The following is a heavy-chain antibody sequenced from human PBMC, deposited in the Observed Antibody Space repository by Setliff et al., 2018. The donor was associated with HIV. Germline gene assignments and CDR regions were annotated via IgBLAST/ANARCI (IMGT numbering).Heavy chain of an antibody. CDR2: ISGHNDFI. CDR3: AKAQWLLSHWGFDP. V-gene: IGHV3-48*01. D-gene: IGHD3-3*01. J-gene: IGHJ5*02. CDR1: GFSFSSYN. Sequence: PGGSLRLSCAASGFSFSSYNMNWVRQAPGKGLEWISFISGHNDFIYYADSVKGRFSISRDNAKSSLYLQMNSLRAEDTAVYYCAKAQWLLSHWGFDPSGQGTLVTVSS.